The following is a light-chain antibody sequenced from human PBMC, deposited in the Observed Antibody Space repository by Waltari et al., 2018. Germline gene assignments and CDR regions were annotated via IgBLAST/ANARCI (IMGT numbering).Light chain of an antibody. V-gene: IGKV1-9*01. Sequence: DIQLTQSPSFLSASVGDRVTINCRASQGISSYLAWYQQKPGKAPKLLIYAASTLQSGVPSSFSGSGSGTEFTLTISSLQPEDFATYYCQQLNSYPPFGGGTKVEIK. J-gene: IGKJ4*01. CDR1: QGISSY. CDR2: AAS. CDR3: QQLNSYPP.